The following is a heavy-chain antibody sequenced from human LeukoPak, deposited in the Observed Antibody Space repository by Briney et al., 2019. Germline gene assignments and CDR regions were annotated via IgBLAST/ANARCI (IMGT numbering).Heavy chain of an antibody. CDR2: ISGSGVST. J-gene: IGHJ4*02. V-gene: IGHV3-23*01. CDR3: AKSYYYDSSGYDY. CDR1: GFTFSIYA. Sequence: AGGSLRLSCAASGFTFSIYAMSWVRQAPGKGLEWVSAISGSGVSTYYADSVKGRFTISRDNSKNTLYLQMNSLRAEDTAVYYCAKSYYYDSSGYDYWGQGTLVTVSS. D-gene: IGHD3-22*01.